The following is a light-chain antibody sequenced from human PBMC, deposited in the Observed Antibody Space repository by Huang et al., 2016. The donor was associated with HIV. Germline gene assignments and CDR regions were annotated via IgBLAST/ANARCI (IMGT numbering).Light chain of an antibody. CDR2: VAS. Sequence: EIVLTQSPDTLSLSPGERATLSCRASQSVSRHLAWYQHKPGQSPRLLIYVASNRAAGIPARFSGSGSGTDFALSISSLEPEDFEVYYCQQRDNWPPMYTFGQGTKLEIK. J-gene: IGKJ2*01. CDR3: QQRDNWPPMYT. CDR1: QSVSRH. V-gene: IGKV3-11*01.